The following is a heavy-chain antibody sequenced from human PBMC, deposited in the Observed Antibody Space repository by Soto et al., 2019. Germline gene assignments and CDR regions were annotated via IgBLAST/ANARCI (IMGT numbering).Heavy chain of an antibody. CDR1: GGSISSGGYY. Sequence: KASETLSLTCTVSGGSISSGGYYWSWIRQHPGKGLEWIGSIYYSGSTYYNPSLKSRVTISVDTSKNQFSLKLSSVTAADTAVYYCARQGPIVVVPAAIYDDYGDSTTLYNWFDPWGQGTLVTVSS. V-gene: IGHV4-39*01. J-gene: IGHJ5*02. CDR3: ARQGPIVVVPAAIYDDYGDSTTLYNWFDP. D-gene: IGHD2-2*02. CDR2: IYYSGST.